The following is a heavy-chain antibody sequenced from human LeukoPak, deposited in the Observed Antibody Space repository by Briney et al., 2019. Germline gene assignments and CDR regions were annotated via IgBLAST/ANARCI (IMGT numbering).Heavy chain of an antibody. J-gene: IGHJ6*03. CDR2: ISGSGGST. V-gene: IGHV3-23*01. D-gene: IGHD1-7*01. CDR1: GFTFSSYA. CDR3: AKRRGLELLYYYYMDV. Sequence: GGSLRLSCAASGFTFSSYAMSWVRQAPGKGLEGVSGISGSGGSTYYADSVKGRFTISRDNSKNTLYLQMNSLRAEDTAVYYCAKRRGLELLYYYYMDVWGKGTTVTVSS.